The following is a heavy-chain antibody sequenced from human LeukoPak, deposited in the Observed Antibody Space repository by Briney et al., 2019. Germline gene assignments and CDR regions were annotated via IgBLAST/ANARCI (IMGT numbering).Heavy chain of an antibody. CDR1: GYTFTIYD. D-gene: IGHD5-18*01. J-gene: IGHJ4*02. Sequence: ASVKLSRKSSGYTFTIYDINWVRHPTAQGLEWMGWMNPNSGNTGYAQKFKGSVTMTRNTSIGTAYMELSSLRSEDTAVYYCARPELWPSHVLYSWGQGTLVTVSS. CDR2: MNPNSGNT. CDR3: ARPELWPSHVLYS. V-gene: IGHV1-8*01.